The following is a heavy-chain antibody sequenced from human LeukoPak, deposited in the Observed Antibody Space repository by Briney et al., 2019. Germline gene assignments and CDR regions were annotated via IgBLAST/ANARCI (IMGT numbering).Heavy chain of an antibody. D-gene: IGHD3-16*01. J-gene: IGHJ5*02. Sequence: SETLSLTCTVSGGSVSSNTHHWGWIRQPPGKGLEWIGSVYYLGSTYYNPSLKSRVTISVDTSKNHFSLKVRSVTAADTAVCYCARQVKKNYGDWFDPWGQGTLVTVSS. CDR3: ARQVKKNYGDWFDP. V-gene: IGHV4-39*01. CDR1: GGSVSSNTHH. CDR2: VYYLGST.